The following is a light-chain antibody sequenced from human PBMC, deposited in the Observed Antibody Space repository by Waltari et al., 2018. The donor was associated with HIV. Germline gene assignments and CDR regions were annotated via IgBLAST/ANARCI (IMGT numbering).Light chain of an antibody. Sequence: QVVVTQEPSLSVSPGGPVTVSCPPVAGTVSRHHYTHSFHLKPGQAPRTLIYDTEKRHPWTPGRFAGSLIGGRAALMLAGALPDDEADYYCLLSYFGVRVFGGGTKLTV. CDR1: AGTVSRHHY. V-gene: IGLV7-46*01. CDR3: LLSYFGVRV. J-gene: IGLJ3*02. CDR2: DTE.